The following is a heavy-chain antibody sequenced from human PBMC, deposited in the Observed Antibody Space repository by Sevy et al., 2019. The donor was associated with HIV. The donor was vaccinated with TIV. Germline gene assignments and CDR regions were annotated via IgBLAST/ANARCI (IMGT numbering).Heavy chain of an antibody. J-gene: IGHJ5*02. CDR2: IYTSGST. Sequence: SETLSLTCTVSGGSISSGSYYWSWIRQPAGKGLEWIGRIYTSGSTNYNPSLKSRVTISVDTSKNQFSLKLSSVTAADTAVYYCARDLVRSGLWHWFDPWGQGTLVTVSS. CDR1: GGSISSGSYY. V-gene: IGHV4-61*02. CDR3: ARDLVRSGLWHWFDP. D-gene: IGHD3-10*01.